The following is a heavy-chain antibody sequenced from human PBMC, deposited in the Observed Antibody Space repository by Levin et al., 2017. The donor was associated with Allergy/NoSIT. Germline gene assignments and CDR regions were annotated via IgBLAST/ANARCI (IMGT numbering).Heavy chain of an antibody. J-gene: IGHJ4*02. CDR3: ARGGVLGYCSSTNCYAGLDN. Sequence: SQTLSLTCNVSGASIRSSYWTWIRQPPGKGLEWIGYIYKSGTTSYNPSLKSRVTISVDTSKKQVSLKVNSVTAADTAVYYCARGGVLGYCSSTNCYAGLDNWGQGTLVTVSS. V-gene: IGHV4-59*01. D-gene: IGHD2-2*01. CDR2: IYKSGTT. CDR1: GASIRSSY.